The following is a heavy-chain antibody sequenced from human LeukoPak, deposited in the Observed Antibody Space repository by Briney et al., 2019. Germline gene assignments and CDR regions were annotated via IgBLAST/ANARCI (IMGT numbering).Heavy chain of an antibody. CDR1: GYSISSGYY. J-gene: IGHJ4*02. Sequence: SETLSLTCTVSGYSISSGYYWGWIRQPPGKGLEWIGSIYHSGSTYYNPSLKSRVTISVDTSKNQFSLKLSSVTAADTAVYYCARVPWSYYALLFDYWGQGTLVTVSS. CDR3: ARVPWSYYALLFDY. V-gene: IGHV4-38-2*02. CDR2: IYHSGST. D-gene: IGHD1-26*01.